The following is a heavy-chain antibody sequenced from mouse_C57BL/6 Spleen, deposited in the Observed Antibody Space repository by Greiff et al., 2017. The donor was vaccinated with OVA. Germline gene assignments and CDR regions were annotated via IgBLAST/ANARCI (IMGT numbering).Heavy chain of an antibody. Sequence: EVKLVESGGGLVKPGGSLKLSCAASGFTFSDYGMHWVRQAPEKGLEWVAYISSGSSTTYYADTVKGRSTISRDNANNTPFLQMTSLRSEDTAMYYCARGAVEATRAVDYWGQGTSVTVSS. J-gene: IGHJ4*01. CDR3: ARGAVEATRAVDY. CDR2: ISSGSSTT. CDR1: GFTFSDYG. V-gene: IGHV5-17*01. D-gene: IGHD1-1*01.